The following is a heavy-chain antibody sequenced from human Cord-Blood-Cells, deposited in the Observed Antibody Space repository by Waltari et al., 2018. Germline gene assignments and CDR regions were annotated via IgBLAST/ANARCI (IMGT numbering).Heavy chain of an antibody. J-gene: IGHJ4*02. CDR3: ARDLKGPRPYDY. CDR1: GYTFTGYY. Sequence: QVQLVQSGAEVKKPGASVKVSCKASGYTFTGYYMHWVRRAPGQGLEWRGWINPNSGGTNDAQKFQGRVTMTRDTSISTAYMELSRLRSDDTAVYYCARDLKGPRPYDYWGQGTLVTVSS. CDR2: INPNSGGT. V-gene: IGHV1-2*02.